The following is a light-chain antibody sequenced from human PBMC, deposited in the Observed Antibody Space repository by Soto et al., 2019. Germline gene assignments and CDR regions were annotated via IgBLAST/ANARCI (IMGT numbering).Light chain of an antibody. CDR2: GAS. CDR3: QQYNNWPRRT. Sequence: ELLLTQSPATLSVSPGETATLSCRASQNVLSDLAWYQQKPGQAPRLLIYGASTRATGIPARFSGSGSGTEFTLTISSLQSEDFAVYYCQQYNNWPRRTFGQGTKVDIK. CDR1: QNVLSD. J-gene: IGKJ1*01. V-gene: IGKV3-15*01.